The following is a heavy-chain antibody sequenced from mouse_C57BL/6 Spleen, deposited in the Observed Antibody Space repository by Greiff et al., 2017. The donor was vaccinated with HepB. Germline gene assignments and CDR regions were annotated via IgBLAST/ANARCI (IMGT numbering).Heavy chain of an antibody. D-gene: IGHD2-3*01. V-gene: IGHV5-9-1*02. J-gene: IGHJ4*01. CDR3: TREGYDGYSYAMDY. CDR1: GFTFSSYA. Sequence: EVKLQESGEGLVKPGGSLKLSCAASGFTFSSYAMSWVRQTPEKRLEWVAYISSGGDYIYYADTVKGRFTISRDNARNTLYLQMSSLKSEDTAMYYCTREGYDGYSYAMDYWGQGTSVTVSS. CDR2: ISSGGDYI.